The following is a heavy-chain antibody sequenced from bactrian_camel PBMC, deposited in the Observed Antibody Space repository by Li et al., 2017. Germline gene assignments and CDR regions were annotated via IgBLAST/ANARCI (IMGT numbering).Heavy chain of an antibody. J-gene: IGHJ4*01. CDR2: IYSGGRGT. D-gene: IGHD2*01. CDR1: GYTFDRNC. CDR3: SINVHAPRVVPGIACAPQEY. Sequence: HVQLVESGGGSVQAGGSLRLTCSATGYTFDRNCSGWYRQAPGKEREAVASIYSGGRGTYYADSVKGRFTMSRDNDWRTVYLQMNGLTPEDTAMYYCSINVHAPRVVPGIACAPQEYWGQGTQVTVS. V-gene: IGHV3S60*01.